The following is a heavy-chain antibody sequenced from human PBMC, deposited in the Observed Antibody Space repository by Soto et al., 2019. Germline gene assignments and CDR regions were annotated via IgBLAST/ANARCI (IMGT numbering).Heavy chain of an antibody. CDR1: GFTFSDYY. CDR3: ARGRGSNSWYAY. V-gene: IGHV3-11*06. D-gene: IGHD6-13*01. J-gene: IGHJ4*02. Sequence: QVQLVESGGGLVKPGGSLRLSCAASGFTFSDYYMSWIRQAPGKGLEWVSYISSSSSYTNYADSVKGRFTISRDNTKNSLYLQMNSLRAEDTAVYYCARGRGSNSWYAYWGQGTLVTVSS. CDR2: ISSSSSYT.